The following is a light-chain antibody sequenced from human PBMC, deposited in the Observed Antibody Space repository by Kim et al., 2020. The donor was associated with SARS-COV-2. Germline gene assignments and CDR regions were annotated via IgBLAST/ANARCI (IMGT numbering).Light chain of an antibody. J-gene: IGLJ2*01. Sequence: QSALTQPASVSGSPGQSITISCTGTSSDVGSYNLVSWYQQHPGKAPKLMIYEVSKRPSGVSNRFSGSKSGNTASLTISGLQAEDEAEYYCCSYAGSRVFGGGTQLTVL. V-gene: IGLV2-23*02. CDR1: SSDVGSYNL. CDR2: EVS. CDR3: CSYAGSRV.